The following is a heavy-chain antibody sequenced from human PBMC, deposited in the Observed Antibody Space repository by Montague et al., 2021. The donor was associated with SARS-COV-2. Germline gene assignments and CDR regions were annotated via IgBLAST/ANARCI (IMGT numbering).Heavy chain of an antibody. CDR2: IYYGGGT. J-gene: IGHJ5*02. Sequence: ETLSLTCSVSGGSISSSNYYWGWIRQSPGKGLEWIGSIYYGGGTNYNPSLKSRVTISVDTTKNQLSLKLSSLTAADTALYYCATAIFDPSCFDPWAREPWSPSPQ. V-gene: IGHV4-39*01. D-gene: IGHD3-3*01. CDR3: ATAIFDPSCFDP. CDR1: GGSISSSNYY.